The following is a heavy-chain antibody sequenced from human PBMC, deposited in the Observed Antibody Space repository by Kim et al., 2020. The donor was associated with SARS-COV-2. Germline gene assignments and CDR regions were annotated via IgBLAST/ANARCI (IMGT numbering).Heavy chain of an antibody. CDR1: GFTFSSYA. D-gene: IGHD3-10*01. CDR3: AKDYYGSGSYYKVAIFDY. CDR2: ISGSGGST. Sequence: GGSLRLSCAASGFTFSSYAMSWVRQAPGKGLEWVSAISGSGGSTYYADSVKGRFTISRDNSKNTLYLQMNSLRAEDTAVYYCAKDYYGSGSYYKVAIFDYWGQGTLVTVSS. J-gene: IGHJ4*02. V-gene: IGHV3-23*01.